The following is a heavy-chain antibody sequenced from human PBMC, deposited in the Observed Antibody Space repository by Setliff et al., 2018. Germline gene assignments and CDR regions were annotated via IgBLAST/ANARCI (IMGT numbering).Heavy chain of an antibody. CDR3: AFNSGWYGYYFDY. CDR1: GHTLTELS. Sequence: GASVKVSCKVSGHTLTELSMHWVRQAPGKGLEWMGGFDPEDGETIYAQKFQGRVTMTEDTSTDTAYMELSSLRSEDTAVYYCAFNSGWYGYYFDYWGQGTLVTVSS. J-gene: IGHJ4*02. CDR2: FDPEDGET. D-gene: IGHD6-19*01. V-gene: IGHV1-24*01.